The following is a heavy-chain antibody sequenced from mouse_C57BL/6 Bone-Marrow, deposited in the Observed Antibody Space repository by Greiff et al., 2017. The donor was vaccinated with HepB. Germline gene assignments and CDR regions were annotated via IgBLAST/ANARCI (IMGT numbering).Heavy chain of an antibody. CDR2: INSDGGST. D-gene: IGHD2-1*01. Sequence: EVQGVESGGGLVQPGESLKLSCESNEYEFPSHDMSWVRKTPEKRLELVAAINSDGGSTYYPDTMERRFIISRDNTKKTLYLQMSSLRSEDTALYYCATPLYGNYDWYFDVWGTGTTVTVSS. CDR3: ATPLYGNYDWYFDV. J-gene: IGHJ1*03. CDR1: EYEFPSHD. V-gene: IGHV5-2*01.